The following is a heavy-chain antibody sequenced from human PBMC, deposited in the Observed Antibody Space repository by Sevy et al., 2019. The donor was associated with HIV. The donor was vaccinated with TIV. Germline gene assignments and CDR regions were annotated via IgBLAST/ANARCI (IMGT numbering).Heavy chain of an antibody. CDR1: GYTFTSYD. J-gene: IGHJ3*02. CDR2: MNPNSGNT. Sequence: ASVKVSCKASGYTFTSYDINWVRQATGQGLEWMGWMNPNSGNTGYPQKFQGRVTMTRNTSISTAYMELSSLRSEDTAVYYCARVRSSGWYGGDRDAFDIWGQGTMVTVS. D-gene: IGHD6-19*01. CDR3: ARVRSSGWYGGDRDAFDI. V-gene: IGHV1-8*01.